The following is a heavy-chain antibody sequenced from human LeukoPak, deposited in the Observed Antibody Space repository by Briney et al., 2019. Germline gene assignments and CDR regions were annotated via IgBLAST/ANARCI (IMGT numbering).Heavy chain of an antibody. CDR2: IYYCGGT. D-gene: IGHD3-16*02. CDR1: GGSIXXXXXX. CDR3: ARHWSYRAFDI. J-gene: IGHJ3*02. V-gene: IGHV4-30-4*08. Sequence: SETLSLTXTVSGGSIXXXXXXXSWIRQPPXXXXXWMGYIYYCGGTSYXXSLKSRVTMSVDTSKNQFSLKLSSVTAADTAVYYCARHWSYRAFDIWGQGTMVTVSS.